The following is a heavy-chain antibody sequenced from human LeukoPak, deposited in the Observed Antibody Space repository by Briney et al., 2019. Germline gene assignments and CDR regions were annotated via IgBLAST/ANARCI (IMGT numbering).Heavy chain of an antibody. CDR3: ASPLHYGSGSSHDY. Sequence: ASVKVSCKASGYTFTSYAMNWVRQAPGQGLEGMGWINTNTGNPTYAQGFTGRFVFSSDTSVSTAYLQISSLKAEDTAVYYCASPLHYGSGSSHDYWGQGTLVTVSS. V-gene: IGHV7-4-1*02. J-gene: IGHJ4*02. CDR2: INTNTGNP. CDR1: GYTFTSYA. D-gene: IGHD3-10*01.